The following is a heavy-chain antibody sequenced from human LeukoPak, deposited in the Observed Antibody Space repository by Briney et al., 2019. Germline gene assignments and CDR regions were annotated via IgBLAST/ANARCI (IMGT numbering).Heavy chain of an antibody. D-gene: IGHD6-19*01. Sequence: PWGSLRLSCAAAGFTFSSHSINWVRQAPGKGLEWVSYISTRSTTIYYADSVKGRFTISRDNTKNSLYLQMNSLRAEDTAVYYCARRRYSGWYFVYFDYWGQGTLVTVSS. V-gene: IGHV3-48*04. J-gene: IGHJ4*02. CDR3: ARRRYSGWYFVYFDY. CDR1: GFTFSSHS. CDR2: ISTRSTTI.